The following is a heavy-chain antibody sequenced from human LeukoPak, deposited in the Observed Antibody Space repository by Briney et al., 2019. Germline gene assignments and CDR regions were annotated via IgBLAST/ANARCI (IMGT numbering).Heavy chain of an antibody. V-gene: IGHV4-4*07. CDR3: ARERVGSTTFDF. D-gene: IGHD1-26*01. CDR1: SGSINSYY. J-gene: IGHJ5*01. Sequence: SETLSLTCTVPSGSINSYYWSWIRQPAGKGLEWIGRIYATGSTNYNPSLKSRVTVSLDASKNQFSLKLSSVTAADTAVYYCARERVGSTTFDFWGQGTLVTVSS. CDR2: IYATGST.